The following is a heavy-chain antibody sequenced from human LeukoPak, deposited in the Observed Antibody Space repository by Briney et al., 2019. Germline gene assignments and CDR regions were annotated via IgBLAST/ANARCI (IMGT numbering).Heavy chain of an antibody. Sequence: PLETLSLTCAVSGYSMSSGYYWGCIRQPPGKGLEWIGSIYHSGSTYYNPPLKSRVTISVDTSKNQFSLKLSSVTAADTAVYYCPRQHFGGSYVTFMRVVGPFDYWGQGTLVTVSS. J-gene: IGHJ4*02. CDR2: IYHSGST. CDR3: PRQHFGGSYVTFMRVVGPFDY. D-gene: IGHD1-26*01. CDR1: GYSMSSGYY. V-gene: IGHV4-38-2*01.